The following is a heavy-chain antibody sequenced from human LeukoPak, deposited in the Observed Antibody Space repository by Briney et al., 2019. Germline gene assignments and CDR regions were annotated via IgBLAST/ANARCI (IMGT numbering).Heavy chain of an antibody. D-gene: IGHD6-13*01. CDR1: GGTFSSYA. J-gene: IGHJ3*02. Sequence: SVKVSCKSSGGTFSSYAISRVRQAPGQGLEWMGGIIPIFGTANYAQKFQGRITITADESTSTAYMELSSLRSEDTAVYYCARVAAAAKGDAFDIWGQGTMVTVSS. CDR2: IIPIFGTA. V-gene: IGHV1-69*01. CDR3: ARVAAAAKGDAFDI.